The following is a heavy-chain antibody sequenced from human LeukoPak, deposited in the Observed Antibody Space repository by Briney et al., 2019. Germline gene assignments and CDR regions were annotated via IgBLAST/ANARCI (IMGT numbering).Heavy chain of an antibody. D-gene: IGHD6-19*01. V-gene: IGHV3-21*01. J-gene: IGHJ4*02. Sequence: PGGTLRLSCAASGFTFSSYSLNWVRQAPGTGLEWVSSISRSSSYIYYADSLKGRFTISRDNAKNSLYLQMNSLRAEDTAVYYCVRDRLAVADYWGQGTLVTVSS. CDR2: ISRSSSYI. CDR3: VRDRLAVADY. CDR1: GFTFSSYS.